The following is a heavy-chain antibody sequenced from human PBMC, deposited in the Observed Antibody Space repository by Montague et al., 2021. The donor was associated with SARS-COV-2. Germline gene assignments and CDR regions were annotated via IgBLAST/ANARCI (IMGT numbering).Heavy chain of an antibody. Sequence: SETLSLTCTVSGGSITDNYWNWIRQPPGKGLEWIGYIYYSGNTNYNPYLKSRVTMSVDTSKNQFSLKLNSVTAADTSVYYCARGGGNSADNYHDGMDVWGRGTTVTVSS. CDR1: GGSITDNY. CDR2: IYYSGNT. CDR3: ARGGGNSADNYHDGMDV. V-gene: IGHV4-59*01. D-gene: IGHD4-23*01. J-gene: IGHJ6*02.